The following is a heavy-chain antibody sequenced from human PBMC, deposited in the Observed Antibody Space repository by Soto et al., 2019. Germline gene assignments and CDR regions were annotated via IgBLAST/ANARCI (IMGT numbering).Heavy chain of an antibody. CDR1: GLTFSRHA. Sequence: EVQLLESGGGLVQPGGSLRLSCAASGLTFSRHAMAWVRQAPGKGLEWLSSISESSSNTYYADSVKGRFTISKDNSKNKLYLQMNSLRYEDTAVYYCAKKPNGFDSWGQGTLVTVSS. CDR3: AKKPNGFDS. J-gene: IGHJ5*01. V-gene: IGHV3-23*01. CDR2: ISESSSNT.